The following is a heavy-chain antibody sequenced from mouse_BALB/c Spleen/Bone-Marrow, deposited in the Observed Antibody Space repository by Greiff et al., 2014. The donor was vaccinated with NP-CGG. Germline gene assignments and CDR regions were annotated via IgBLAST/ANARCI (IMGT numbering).Heavy chain of an antibody. CDR1: GYTFTEYI. Sequence: VQLVESGAGLVKPGASVKLSCKASGYTFTEYIIHWVKQRSGQGLEWIGWFYPGSGSIKYNEKFKDKATLTADKSSSTVYMELSRLTSEDSEVYFCARHESYGNYLYFDVWGAGTTVTVSS. D-gene: IGHD2-10*02. J-gene: IGHJ1*01. CDR3: ARHESYGNYLYFDV. V-gene: IGHV1-62-2*01. CDR2: FYPGSGSI.